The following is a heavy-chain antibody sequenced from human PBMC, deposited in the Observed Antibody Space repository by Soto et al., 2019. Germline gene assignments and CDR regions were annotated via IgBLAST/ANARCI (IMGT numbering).Heavy chain of an antibody. V-gene: IGHV4-31*03. CDR3: ARRFGGVVDY. J-gene: IGHJ4*02. CDR2: IYYSGST. Sequence: QVQLQESGPGLVKPSQTLSLTCTVSGGSISSGGYYWSWIRQHPGKGLEWIGYIYYSGSTYYNPYRKSRVTISVDPPKNQCSLKLSSVTAADTAVYYCARRFGGVVDYWGQGTLVTVSS. CDR1: GGSISSGGYY. D-gene: IGHD3-16*01.